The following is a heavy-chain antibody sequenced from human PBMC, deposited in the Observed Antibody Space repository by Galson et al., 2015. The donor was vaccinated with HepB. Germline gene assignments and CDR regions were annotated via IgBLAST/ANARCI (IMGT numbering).Heavy chain of an antibody. CDR2: ISYDGSNK. CDR1: GFTFSSYG. J-gene: IGHJ3*02. CDR3: ANILNMVIYGDYENDAFDI. Sequence: SLRLSCAASGFTFSSYGMHWVRQAPGKGLEWVAVISYDGSNKCYADSVKGRFTISRDNSKNTLYLQMNSLRAEDTAVYYCANILNMVIYGDYENDAFDIWGQGTMVTVSS. D-gene: IGHD4-17*01. V-gene: IGHV3-30*18.